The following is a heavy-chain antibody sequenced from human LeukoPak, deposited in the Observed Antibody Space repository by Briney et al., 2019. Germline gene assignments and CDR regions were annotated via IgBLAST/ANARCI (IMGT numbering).Heavy chain of an antibody. CDR2: VAYTGST. D-gene: IGHD2-2*01. CDR3: ARAHSCSSTSCSNWFDP. J-gene: IGHJ5*02. Sequence: SETLSLTCTVSGGSITSGEHYCSWIRQPPGKGLEWIGYVAYTGSTNYNPSLGSRVTMSVDTSKNQFSLKLSSVTAADTAVYYCARAHSCSSTSCSNWFDPWGQGTLVTVSS. V-gene: IGHV4-30-4*01. CDR1: GGSITSGEHY.